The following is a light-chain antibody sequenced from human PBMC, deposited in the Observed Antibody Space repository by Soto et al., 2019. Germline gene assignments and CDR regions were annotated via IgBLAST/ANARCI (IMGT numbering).Light chain of an antibody. CDR1: QSVSSDY. V-gene: IGKV3-20*01. Sequence: EIVLTQSPGTLSLSPGERATLSCRASQSVSSDYLAWYQQKPGQAPRLLIYGASSRATGIPDRFSGSGSATDITLTISRLEPEDFAVYYCQQYGSSPQAFGQGTKVEIK. CDR3: QQYGSSPQA. J-gene: IGKJ1*01. CDR2: GAS.